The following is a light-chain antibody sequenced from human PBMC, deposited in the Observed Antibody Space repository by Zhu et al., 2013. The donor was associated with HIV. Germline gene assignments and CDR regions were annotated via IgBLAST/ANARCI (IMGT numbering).Light chain of an antibody. CDR3: QQSDSTPWT. CDR2: VAS. CDR1: QRVGSH. J-gene: IGKJ1*01. V-gene: IGKV3-20*01. Sequence: DIVLTQSPGTLSLSPGERATLSCRASQRVGSHLAWYQQKPGQAPRLLIYVASSRATGIPDRFSGSGSGTDFTLTINRLEPEDFAVYYCQQSDSTPWTFGQGTKVEIK.